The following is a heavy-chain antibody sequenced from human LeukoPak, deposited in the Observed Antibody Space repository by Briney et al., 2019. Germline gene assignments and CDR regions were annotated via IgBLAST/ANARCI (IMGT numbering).Heavy chain of an antibody. J-gene: IGHJ4*02. CDR3: ARATYDFWSGYLPPFDY. CDR1: GGSISSSSYY. Sequence: SETLSLTCTVSGGSISSSSYYWGWIRQPPGKGLEWIGSSYYSGSTYYNPSLKSRVTISVDTSKNQFSLKLSSVTAADTAVYYCARATYDFWSGYLPPFDYWGQGTLVTVSS. V-gene: IGHV4-39*07. D-gene: IGHD3-3*01. CDR2: SYYSGST.